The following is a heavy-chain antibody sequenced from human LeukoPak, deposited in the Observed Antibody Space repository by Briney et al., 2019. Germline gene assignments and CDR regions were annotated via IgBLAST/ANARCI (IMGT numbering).Heavy chain of an antibody. CDR3: ARDLIAVAGNVSDY. J-gene: IGHJ4*02. Sequence: GGPLRLSCAASGFTFSSYAMSWVRQAPGKGLEWVSAISGSGGSTYYADSVKGRFTISRDNSKNTLYLQMNSLRAEDTAVYYCARDLIAVAGNVSDYWGQGTLVTVSS. D-gene: IGHD6-19*01. CDR2: ISGSGGST. CDR1: GFTFSSYA. V-gene: IGHV3-23*01.